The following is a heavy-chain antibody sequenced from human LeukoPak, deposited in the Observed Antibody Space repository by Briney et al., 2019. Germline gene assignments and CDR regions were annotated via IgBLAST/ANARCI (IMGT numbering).Heavy chain of an antibody. CDR3: ARGSGGHGGGPAFDY. D-gene: IGHD2-15*01. CDR1: GFTVSTNY. Sequence: PGGSLRLSCAASGFTVSTNYMSWVRQAPGKGLEWVSVIYSGDSTYYADSVKGRFTISRDNSENTLYLQMNSLRAEDTAVDYCARGSGGHGGGPAFDYWGQGTLVTVSS. J-gene: IGHJ4*02. V-gene: IGHV3-53*01. CDR2: IYSGDST.